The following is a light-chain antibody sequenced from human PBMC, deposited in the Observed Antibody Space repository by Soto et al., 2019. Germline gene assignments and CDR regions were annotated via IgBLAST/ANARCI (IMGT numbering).Light chain of an antibody. Sequence: DIQMTQSPSSLSASVGDRVTITCQASQDIDKFLNWYQQKPGKPPKLLIDDASNLATGVPSRFSGRGSGTDFTFTISSLQPEDVATYYCQQYDDLPITSGQGTRLEI. V-gene: IGKV1-33*01. CDR1: QDIDKF. CDR3: QQYDDLPIT. J-gene: IGKJ5*01. CDR2: DAS.